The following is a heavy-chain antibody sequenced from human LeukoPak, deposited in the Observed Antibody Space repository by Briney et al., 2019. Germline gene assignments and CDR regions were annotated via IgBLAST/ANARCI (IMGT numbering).Heavy chain of an antibody. Sequence: AAVTVSCKGSEYSFSVYQIQWLRQAPAQGREWVGWINPDRGDTNYAQKFQARVTMTRDRSISTAYMEVSSLRSDATAVYYCALIPGGSWAFDYWGQGTLVTVSS. D-gene: IGHD6-13*01. CDR3: ALIPGGSWAFDY. CDR2: INPDRGDT. CDR1: EYSFSVYQ. J-gene: IGHJ4*02. V-gene: IGHV1-2*02.